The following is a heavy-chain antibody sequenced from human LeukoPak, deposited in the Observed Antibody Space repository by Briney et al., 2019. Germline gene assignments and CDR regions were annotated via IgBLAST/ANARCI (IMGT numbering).Heavy chain of an antibody. J-gene: IGHJ4*02. D-gene: IGHD3-3*02. CDR2: ISSSVGGT. CDR1: GFTFTTYG. V-gene: IGHV3-23*01. CDR3: AKGRISPDS. Sequence: GGSLRLSCVASGFTFTTYGMSLVRHAPGKGLEWVSGISSSVGGTYCADSVKGRFTISRDNSKNPPYLKMNSLRAEDTALYFCAKGRISPDSWGQGTLVTVSS.